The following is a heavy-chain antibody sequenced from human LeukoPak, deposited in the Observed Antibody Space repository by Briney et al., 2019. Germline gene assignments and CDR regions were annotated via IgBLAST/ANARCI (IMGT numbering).Heavy chain of an antibody. CDR3: AKPIPSYGDYSDY. CDR2: INHSGST. D-gene: IGHD4-17*01. V-gene: IGHV4-34*01. Sequence: PSETLSLTCAVYGGSFSGYYWSWIRQPPGKGLEWNGEINHSGSTNYNPSLKSRVTISVDTSKNQFSLKLSSVTAADTAVYYCAKPIPSYGDYSDYWGQGTLVTVSS. J-gene: IGHJ4*02. CDR1: GGSFSGYY.